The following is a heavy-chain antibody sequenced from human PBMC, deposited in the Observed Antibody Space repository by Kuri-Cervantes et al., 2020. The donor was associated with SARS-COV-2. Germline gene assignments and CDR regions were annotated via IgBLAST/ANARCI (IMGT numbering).Heavy chain of an antibody. Sequence: SVKVSCKASGGTFSSYAISWVRQAPGQGLEWMGGIIPIFGTANYAQKLQGRVTITTDESTSTAYMELSSLRSEDTAVYYCATLGVPAAKEGYWGQGTLVTVSS. CDR3: ATLGVPAAKEGY. CDR1: GGTFSSYA. V-gene: IGHV1-69*05. CDR2: IIPIFGTA. J-gene: IGHJ4*02. D-gene: IGHD2-2*01.